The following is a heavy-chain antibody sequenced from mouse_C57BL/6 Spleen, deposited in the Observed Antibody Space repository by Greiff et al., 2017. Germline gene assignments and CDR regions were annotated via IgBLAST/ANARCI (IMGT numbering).Heavy chain of an antibody. J-gene: IGHJ3*01. CDR1: GYTFTSYW. CDR2: IHPNSGST. CDR3: AVSGGTGAWFAY. Sequence: QVQLQHPGAELVKPGASVKLSCKASGYTFTSYWMHWVKQRPGQGLEWIGMIHPNSGSTNYNEKFKSKATLTVDKSSSTAYMQLSSLTSEDSAVYYCAVSGGTGAWFAYWGQGTLVTVSA. D-gene: IGHD3-3*01. V-gene: IGHV1-64*01.